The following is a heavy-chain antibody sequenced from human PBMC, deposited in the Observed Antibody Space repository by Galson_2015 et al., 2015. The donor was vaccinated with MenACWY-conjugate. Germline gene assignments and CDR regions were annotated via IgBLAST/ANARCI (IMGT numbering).Heavy chain of an antibody. V-gene: IGHV1-2*06. CDR3: AREDMIRGSGYDFDF. J-gene: IGHJ4*02. Sequence: SVKVSCKASGYTFTTYYMHWMRQAPGQGLEWMGRIDPGSGDTDFAQKFQGRVTMTRDTSISTAYMEFSRLRSDDTAVYYCAREDMIRGSGYDFDFWGQGTLVTVS. D-gene: IGHD5-12*01. CDR1: GYTFTTYY. CDR2: IDPGSGDT.